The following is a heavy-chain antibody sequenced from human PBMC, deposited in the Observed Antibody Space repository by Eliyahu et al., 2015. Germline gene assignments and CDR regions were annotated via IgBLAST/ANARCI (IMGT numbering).Heavy chain of an antibody. J-gene: IGHJ4*02. CDR3: AKDGFPVDYGDYSNFDY. D-gene: IGHD4-17*01. V-gene: IGHV3-30*18. CDR1: SSYG. Sequence: SSYGMHWVRQAPGKGLEWVAVISYDGSNKYYADSVKGRFTISRDNSKNTLYLQMNSLRAEDTAVYYCAKDGFPVDYGDYSNFDYWGQGTLVTVSS. CDR2: ISYDGSNK.